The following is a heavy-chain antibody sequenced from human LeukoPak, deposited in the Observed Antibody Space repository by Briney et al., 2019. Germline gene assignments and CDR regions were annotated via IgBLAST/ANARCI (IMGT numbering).Heavy chain of an antibody. Sequence: SETLSLTCTVSGGSISSGGYSWSWIRQPPGKGLEWIGYIYHSGSSYYNPSLKSRVTISVDRSKNQFSLKLSSVTAADTAVYYCARSDTIMAIFDYWGQGTLVTVSS. CDR2: IYHSGSS. CDR3: ARSDTIMAIFDY. D-gene: IGHD5-18*01. CDR1: GGSISSGGYS. V-gene: IGHV4-30-2*01. J-gene: IGHJ4*02.